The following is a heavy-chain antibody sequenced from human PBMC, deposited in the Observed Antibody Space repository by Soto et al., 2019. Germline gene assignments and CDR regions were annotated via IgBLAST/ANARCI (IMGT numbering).Heavy chain of an antibody. CDR3: ARGFPTVVTVDY. D-gene: IGHD4-17*01. J-gene: IGHJ4*02. CDR1: GGSISSSSYY. Sequence: QLQLQESGPGLVKPSETLSLTCTVSGGSISSSSYYWGWIRQPPGKGLVWIGSLYYSGSTYYNPSLKSRVTISVDTSKNQFSLTLSSVTAADTAVYYCARGFPTVVTVDYWGQGTLVTVSA. V-gene: IGHV4-39*01. CDR2: LYYSGST.